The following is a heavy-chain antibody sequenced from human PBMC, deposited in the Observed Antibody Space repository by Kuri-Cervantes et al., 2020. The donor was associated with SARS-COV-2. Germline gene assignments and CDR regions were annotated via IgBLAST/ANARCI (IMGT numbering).Heavy chain of an antibody. J-gene: IGHJ4*02. CDR1: GFTFHDYG. V-gene: IGHV3-20*04. Sequence: GGSLRLSCAASGFTFHDYGMSWVRQAPGKGLEWVSGIMWSGGNIDYADSVKGRLTVSRDNARKSLYLQMNSLRAEDTAVYYCATPGVPAANYYFDYWGQGTLVTVSS. CDR3: ATPGVPAANYYFDY. D-gene: IGHD2-2*01. CDR2: IMWSGGNI.